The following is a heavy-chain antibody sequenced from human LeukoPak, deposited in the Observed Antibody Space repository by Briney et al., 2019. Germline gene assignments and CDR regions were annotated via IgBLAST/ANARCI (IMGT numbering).Heavy chain of an antibody. Sequence: PGGSLRLSCVASGFTFSGSAMHWVRQASGKGLEWVGRIRSKANSYATAYAASVKGRFTISRDDSKNTSYLQMNSLKTEDTAVYYCTSRPRANQLVWGGYYFLIDVWGKGTRLTV. J-gene: IGHJ6*04. D-gene: IGHD6-13*01. CDR1: GFTFSGSA. V-gene: IGHV3-73*01. CDR2: IRSKANSYAT. CDR3: TSRPRANQLVWGGYYFLIDV.